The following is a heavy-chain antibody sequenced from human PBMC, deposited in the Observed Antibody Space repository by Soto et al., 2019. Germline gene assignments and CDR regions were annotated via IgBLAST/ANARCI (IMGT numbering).Heavy chain of an antibody. CDR3: ARGGGRYGMDV. V-gene: IGHV3-72*01. Sequence: GGSLRLSCAASGFIFSDHYMDWVRQAPGKGLEWVGRIRNKANSYTTEYAASVKGRFTISSDDSKNSLYLQMNSLRAEDTAVYYCARGGGRYGMDVWGQGTTVTVSS. J-gene: IGHJ6*02. CDR1: GFIFSDHY. CDR2: IRNKANSYTT.